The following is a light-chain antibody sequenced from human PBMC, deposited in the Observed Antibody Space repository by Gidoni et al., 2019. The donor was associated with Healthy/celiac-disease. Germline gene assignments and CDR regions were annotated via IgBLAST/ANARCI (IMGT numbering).Light chain of an antibody. Sequence: EIVMTQSPATLPVSPGESATLSCRASQSVSSNLAWYQQKPGQAPRLLIYRASTPATGIPARFSGSGSGTEFTLTLSSLQSEGFAVYYCQQGFTFGAXTKVEIK. CDR1: QSVSSN. CDR2: RAS. CDR3: QQGFT. J-gene: IGKJ4*01. V-gene: IGKV3-15*01.